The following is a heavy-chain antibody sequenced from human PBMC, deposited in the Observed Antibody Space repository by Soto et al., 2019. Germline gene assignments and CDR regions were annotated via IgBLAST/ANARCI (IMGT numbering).Heavy chain of an antibody. CDR3: ASSIN. J-gene: IGHJ4*02. CDR1: GFPFSSYG. CDR2: IWYDGSNK. Sequence: GGSLRLSCAASGFPFSSYGMHRVRQAPGKGLDWVAVIWYDGSNKDYAESVKGRFTISRDNSKNTLYLQMNSLRADDTAVYYCASSINWGQGTLVTVSS. V-gene: IGHV3-33*01.